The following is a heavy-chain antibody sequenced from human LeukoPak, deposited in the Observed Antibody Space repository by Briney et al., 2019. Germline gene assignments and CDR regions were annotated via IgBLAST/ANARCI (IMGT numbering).Heavy chain of an antibody. CDR2: IKEDGSKK. V-gene: IGHV3-7*03. CDR1: GFTFSSYW. D-gene: IGHD3-22*01. J-gene: IGHJ4*02. CDR3: ATPLDYYDSSGYHQGGD. Sequence: GGSLRLSCAASGFTFSSYWMSWVRQAPGKGLEWVANIKEDGSKKNYVDSLKGRFTISRDNAKNSLYLQMNSLRAEDTAVYYCATPLDYYDSSGYHQGGDWGQGTLVTVSS.